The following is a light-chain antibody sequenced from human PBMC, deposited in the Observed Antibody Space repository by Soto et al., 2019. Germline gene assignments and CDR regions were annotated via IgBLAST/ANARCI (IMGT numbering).Light chain of an antibody. J-gene: IGKJ1*01. Sequence: EIVLTQSPGTLSLSPGERATLSYRASQSVSRNYLAWYQQKAGQAPRLLIYGVSSRATGIPDRFSGSGSGTDFTLSISRLEPEDFAVYYCQQYDTLAWTFGQGTKVDIK. CDR2: GVS. CDR1: QSVSRNY. CDR3: QQYDTLAWT. V-gene: IGKV3-20*01.